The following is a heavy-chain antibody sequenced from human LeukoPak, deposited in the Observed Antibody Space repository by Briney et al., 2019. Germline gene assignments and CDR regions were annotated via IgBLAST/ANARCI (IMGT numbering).Heavy chain of an antibody. CDR2: LVVKVVPP. D-gene: IGHD4-17*01. Sequence: GGSLRSPVQPLDSPSVATGCTGSARLQARGWSASQVLVVKVVPPHNAASVEGRFTISRDNSRSTLYLEMNSLRADDTAVYYCSKKGQNGDYRKPAWGQGTLVTVSS. CDR1: DSPSVATG. CDR3: SKKGQNGDYRKPA. V-gene: IGHV3-23*01. J-gene: IGHJ5*02.